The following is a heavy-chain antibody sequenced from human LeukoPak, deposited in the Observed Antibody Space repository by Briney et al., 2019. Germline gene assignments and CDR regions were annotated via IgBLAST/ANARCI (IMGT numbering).Heavy chain of an antibody. CDR2: IYYSGST. Sequence: SETLSLTCTVSGGSISSGGYYWSWIRQHPGKGLEWIGYIYYSGSTYYNPSLKSRVTISVDTSKNQFSLKLSSVTAADTAVYYCASLTMGGDYYYYYGMDVWGQGITVTVSS. J-gene: IGHJ6*02. CDR1: GGSISSGGYY. V-gene: IGHV4-31*03. CDR3: ASLTMGGDYYYYYGMDV. D-gene: IGHD3-10*01.